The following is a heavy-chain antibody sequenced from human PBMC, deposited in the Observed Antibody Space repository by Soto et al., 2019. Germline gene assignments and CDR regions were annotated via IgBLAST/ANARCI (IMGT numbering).Heavy chain of an antibody. CDR3: ASIYDSSGYYYGNNWFDP. V-gene: IGHV4-39*07. D-gene: IGHD3-22*01. J-gene: IGHJ5*02. Sequence: SETLSLTCTASGGSISSSSYYWGWIRQPPGKGLEWIGSIYYSGSTYYNPSLKSRVTISVDTSKNQFSLELSSVTAADTAVYYCASIYDSSGYYYGNNWFDPWGQGTLVTVSS. CDR1: GGSISSSSYY. CDR2: IYYSGST.